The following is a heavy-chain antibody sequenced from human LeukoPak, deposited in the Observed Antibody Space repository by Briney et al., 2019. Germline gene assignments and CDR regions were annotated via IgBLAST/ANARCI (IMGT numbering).Heavy chain of an antibody. D-gene: IGHD2-21*02. J-gene: IGHJ4*02. CDR2: ISSSSSYI. Sequence: PGGSLRLSCAASGFTFSSYSMNWVRQAPGKGLEWVSSISSSSSYIYYADSVKGRFTISRDNAKNSLYLQMNSLRAEDTAVYYCAWQDCGGDCSSSFDYWGQGTLVTVSS. CDR1: GFTFSSYS. V-gene: IGHV3-21*01. CDR3: AWQDCGGDCSSSFDY.